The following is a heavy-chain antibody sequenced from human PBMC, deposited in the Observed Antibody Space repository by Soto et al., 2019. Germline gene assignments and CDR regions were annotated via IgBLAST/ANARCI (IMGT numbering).Heavy chain of an antibody. CDR1: GGSIISYY. CDR3: ASGISAHNY. V-gene: IGHV4-59*01. D-gene: IGHD6-25*01. Sequence: LSLTCTVSGGSIISYYWSWIRQLPGKGLEWIGYIYFTGSTNYNPSLKSRVTISVDTSKNQFSLKLSSVSVADTAVYYCASGISAHNYWGQGTLVTVSS. J-gene: IGHJ4*02. CDR2: IYFTGST.